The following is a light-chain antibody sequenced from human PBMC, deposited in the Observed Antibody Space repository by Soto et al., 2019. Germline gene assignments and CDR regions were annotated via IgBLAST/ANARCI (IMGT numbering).Light chain of an antibody. Sequence: DLQMTQSPSSLSASVGDRVTITCRASQSIRSYLNWYQQKPGKAPKLLIYAASSLQSGVPSRFSGSESGTEFTLTISSLQPEDFATYYCQQSYSTPYTFDQGTKLEIK. CDR2: AAS. V-gene: IGKV1-39*01. CDR3: QQSYSTPYT. J-gene: IGKJ2*01. CDR1: QSIRSY.